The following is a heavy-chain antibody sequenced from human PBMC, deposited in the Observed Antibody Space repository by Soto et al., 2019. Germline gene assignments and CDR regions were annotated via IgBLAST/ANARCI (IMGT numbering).Heavy chain of an antibody. Sequence: GGSLRLSCAASGFTFSSYAMSWVRQAPGKGLEWVSAISGSGGSTYYADSVKGRFTISRDNSKNTLYLQMNSLRAEDTAVYYCAKAQYYDVWSGYYTYYYYYGMDVWGQGTTVTVSS. CDR2: ISGSGGST. D-gene: IGHD3-3*01. J-gene: IGHJ6*02. V-gene: IGHV3-23*01. CDR3: AKAQYYDVWSGYYTYYYYYGMDV. CDR1: GFTFSSYA.